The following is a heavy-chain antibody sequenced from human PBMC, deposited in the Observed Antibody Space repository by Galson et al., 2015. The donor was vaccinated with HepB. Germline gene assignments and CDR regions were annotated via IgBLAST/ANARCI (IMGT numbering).Heavy chain of an antibody. CDR2: ISYDGSNK. CDR1: GFTFSRYA. CDR3: ARDHVVWVSDNYYYYGMDV. J-gene: IGHJ6*02. V-gene: IGHV3-30-3*01. D-gene: IGHD2-8*01. Sequence: SLRLSCAASGFTFSRYAMHWVRQAPGKGLEWVAVISYDGSNKYYADSVKGRFTISRDNSKNTLYLQMNSLRAEDTAVYYCARDHVVWVSDNYYYYGMDVWGQGTTVTVSS.